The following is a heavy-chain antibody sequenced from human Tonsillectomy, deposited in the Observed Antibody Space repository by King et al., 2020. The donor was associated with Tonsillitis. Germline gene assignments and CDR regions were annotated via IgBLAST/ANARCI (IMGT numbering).Heavy chain of an antibody. Sequence: VQLVESGGGLVKPGGSLRLSCAASGFMFSDFYMSWIRQAPGKGLEWVSYISSRDATTYYADSVKGRFTISRDNAKNSLYLQMNSLRAEDTAVYYCARYTYYSDNTYDYWGQGTLVTVSS. CDR3: ARYTYYSDNTYDY. J-gene: IGHJ4*02. CDR2: ISSRDATT. D-gene: IGHD3-22*01. CDR1: GFMFSDFY. V-gene: IGHV3-11*01.